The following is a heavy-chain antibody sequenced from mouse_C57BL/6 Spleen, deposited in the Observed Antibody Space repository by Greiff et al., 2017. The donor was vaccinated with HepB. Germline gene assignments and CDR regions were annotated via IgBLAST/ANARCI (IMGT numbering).Heavy chain of an antibody. CDR3: TREERSYRGYFDY. D-gene: IGHD2-12*01. J-gene: IGHJ2*01. Sequence: EVKLVESGEGLVKPGGSLKLSCAASGFTFSSYAMSWVRQTPEKRLEWVAYISSGGDYIYYADTVKGRFTISRDNARNTLYLQMSSLKSEDTAMYYCTREERSYRGYFDYWGQGTTLTVSS. V-gene: IGHV5-9-1*02. CDR1: GFTFSSYA. CDR2: ISSGGDYI.